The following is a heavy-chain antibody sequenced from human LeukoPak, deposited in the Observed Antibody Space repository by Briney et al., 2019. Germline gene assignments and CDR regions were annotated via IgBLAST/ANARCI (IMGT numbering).Heavy chain of an antibody. CDR2: IYYSGST. CDR3: AREGDIAFDY. CDR1: GGSISSGGYY. J-gene: IGHJ4*02. V-gene: IGHV4-31*03. Sequence: PSETLSLTCTVSGGSISSGGYYWSWIRQHPGKGLEWIEYIYYSGSTYYNPSLKSRVTISVDTSKNQFSLKLSSVTAADTAVYYCAREGDIAFDYWGQGTLVTVSS. D-gene: IGHD5-12*01.